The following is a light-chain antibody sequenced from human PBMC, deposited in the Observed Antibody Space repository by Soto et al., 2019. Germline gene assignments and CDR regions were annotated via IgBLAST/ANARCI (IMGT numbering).Light chain of an antibody. CDR1: SGSVSTNYY. J-gene: IGLJ3*02. CDR2: STN. V-gene: IGLV8-61*01. Sequence: QAVVTQEPSFSVSPGGTVTLTCGLSSGSVSTNYYPSWYQQTPGQAPRTLIYSTNTRSSGVPXRFSGSILGNKAALTITGAQADDESDYYCVLYMGSGIWVFGGGTQLTVL. CDR3: VLYMGSGIWV.